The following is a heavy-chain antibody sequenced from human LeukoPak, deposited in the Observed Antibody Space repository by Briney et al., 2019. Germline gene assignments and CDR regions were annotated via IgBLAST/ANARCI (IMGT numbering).Heavy chain of an antibody. J-gene: IGHJ5*02. D-gene: IGHD1-1*01. V-gene: IGHV1-3*01. CDR2: INGGNGNT. CDR1: GYSFTNYA. Sequence: GASVKVSCKSSGYSFTNYAMHWVRQAPGQRPEWVGWINGGNGNTQYSENFQGRVIFTRDTSASTAYMESRSLTSADTAVFYCARAVASTSGLWFDPWGQGTLVTVSP. CDR3: ARAVASTSGLWFDP.